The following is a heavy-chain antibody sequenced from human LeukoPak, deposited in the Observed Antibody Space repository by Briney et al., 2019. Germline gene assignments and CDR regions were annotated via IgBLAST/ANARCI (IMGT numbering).Heavy chain of an antibody. CDR1: GFTFDDYA. Sequence: PGGSLRLSCAASGFTFDDYAMHWVRQAPGKGLEWVSGISWNSGSIGYADSVKGRFTISRDNAKNSLYLQMNSLRAEDTALYYCAKAIVVVVEGAFDIWGQGTMVTVSS. V-gene: IGHV3-9*01. CDR3: AKAIVVVVEGAFDI. J-gene: IGHJ3*02. CDR2: ISWNSGSI. D-gene: IGHD2-15*01.